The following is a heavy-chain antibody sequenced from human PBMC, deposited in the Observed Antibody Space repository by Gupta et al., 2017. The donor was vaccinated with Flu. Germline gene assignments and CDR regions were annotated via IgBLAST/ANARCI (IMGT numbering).Heavy chain of an antibody. CDR1: GYTFTTHY. CDR3: ARDSEVVGIGAGYSFDY. D-gene: IGHD4-4*01. Sequence: QVQLVQSAAEVKEPGASVKVSCKTSGYTFTTHYLHWVRRAPGRGLEWVAWINPQSGGTNYAQKFQGSVALTRDTSTSTAYMELNNLSSDDTAVYWCARDSEVVGIGAGYSFDYWGQGTLVTVSS. V-gene: IGHV1-2*04. CDR2: INPQSGGT. J-gene: IGHJ4*02.